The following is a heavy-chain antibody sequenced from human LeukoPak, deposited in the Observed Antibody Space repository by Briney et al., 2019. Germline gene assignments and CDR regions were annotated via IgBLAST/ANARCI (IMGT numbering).Heavy chain of an antibody. J-gene: IGHJ4*02. CDR2: INPNSGGT. Sequence: VASVKVSCKASGYTFTDYYMHWVRQAPGQGLEWMGWINPNSGGTNYPQKFQGRVTMTRDTSISTAYMELSRLRSDDTAVYYCARASYYYDSSGYPEYYFDYWGQGTLVTVSS. D-gene: IGHD3-22*01. V-gene: IGHV1-2*02. CDR1: GYTFTDYY. CDR3: ARASYYYDSSGYPEYYFDY.